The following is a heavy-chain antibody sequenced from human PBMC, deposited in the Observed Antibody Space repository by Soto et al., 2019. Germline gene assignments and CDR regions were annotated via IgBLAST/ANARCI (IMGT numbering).Heavy chain of an antibody. J-gene: IGHJ6*02. CDR1: GFTFTRTA. CDR2: IVVGSGNT. Sequence: SVQVSWEASGFTFTRTAMKWVRQARRQRIALIGWIVVGSGNTNYAQKFQERVTITRDMSTSTAYMELSSLRSEDTAVYYCAALHYDYVWGSYRSDYGMDVWGQGTTVTGSS. D-gene: IGHD3-16*02. V-gene: IGHV1-58*02. CDR3: AALHYDYVWGSYRSDYGMDV.